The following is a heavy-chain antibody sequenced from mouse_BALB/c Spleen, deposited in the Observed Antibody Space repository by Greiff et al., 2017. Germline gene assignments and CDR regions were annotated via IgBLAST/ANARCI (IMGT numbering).Heavy chain of an antibody. CDR2: INPYNDGT. D-gene: IGHD1-2*01. CDR3: ARKGTYYGYQYAMDY. V-gene: IGHV1-14*01. Sequence: EVQLQESGPELVKPGASVKMSCKASGYTFTSYVMHWVKQKPGQGLEWIGYINPYNDGTKYNEKFKGKATLTSDKSSSTAYMELSSLTSEDSAVYYCARKGTYYGYQYAMDYWGQGTSVTVSS. CDR1: GYTFTSYV. J-gene: IGHJ4*01.